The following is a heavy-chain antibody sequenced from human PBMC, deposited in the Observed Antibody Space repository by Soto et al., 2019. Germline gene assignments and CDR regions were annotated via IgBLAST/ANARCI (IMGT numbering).Heavy chain of an antibody. CDR3: AKDRTDIVVVPAAMDYGMDV. D-gene: IGHD2-2*01. CDR1: GFTFSSYA. Sequence: GGSLRLSCVASGFTFSSYAMSWVRQAPGKGLEWVSAISGSGGSTYYADSVKGRFTISRDNSKNTLYLQMNSLRAEDTAVYYCAKDRTDIVVVPAAMDYGMDVWGQGTTVTVSS. CDR2: ISGSGGST. V-gene: IGHV3-23*01. J-gene: IGHJ6*02.